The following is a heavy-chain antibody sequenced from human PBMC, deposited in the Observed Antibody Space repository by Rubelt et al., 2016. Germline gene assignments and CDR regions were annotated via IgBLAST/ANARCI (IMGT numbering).Heavy chain of an antibody. CDR2: ISSSSSTI. CDR1: GFTFSGYR. V-gene: IGHV3-48*04. CDR3: ASGYIDPDY. J-gene: IGHJ4*02. D-gene: IGHD1-1*01. Sequence: EVQLVESGGGLVQPGGSLRLACAASGFTFSGYRMNWVRQAPGKGLEWVSYISSSSSTIYYADSVKGRFTISRDNAKNSLYLQMNSLRAEDTAVYYCASGYIDPDYWGQGTLVTVSS.